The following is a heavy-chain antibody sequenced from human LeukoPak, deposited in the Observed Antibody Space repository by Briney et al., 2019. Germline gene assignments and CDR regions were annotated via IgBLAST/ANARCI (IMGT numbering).Heavy chain of an antibody. CDR3: ARDRWYYYGSGPYYYYGMDV. CDR1: GFTFSSYS. D-gene: IGHD3-10*01. CDR2: ISSSSSYI. Sequence: PGGPLRLSCAASGFTFSSYSMNGVRQAPGKGLEWVSSISSSSSYIYYADSVKGRFTISRDNAKNSLYLQMNSLRAEDTAVYYCARDRWYYYGSGPYYYYGMDVWGKGTTVTVSS. J-gene: IGHJ6*04. V-gene: IGHV3-21*01.